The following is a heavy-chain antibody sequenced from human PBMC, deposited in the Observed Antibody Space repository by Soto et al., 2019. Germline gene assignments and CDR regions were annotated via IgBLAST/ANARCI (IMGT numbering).Heavy chain of an antibody. CDR3: TTELRIPPGQITIFGVVNDGIGNSGY. D-gene: IGHD3-3*01. Sequence: GGSLRLSCAASGFTFSNAWMNWVRQAPGKGLEWVGRIKSKTDGGTTDYAAPGKGRFTISRDDSKNTLYLQMNSLKTEDTALYYCTTELRIPPGQITIFGVVNDGIGNSGYWGQGTLVTVSS. CDR2: IKSKTDGGTT. V-gene: IGHV3-15*07. CDR1: GFTFSNAW. J-gene: IGHJ4*02.